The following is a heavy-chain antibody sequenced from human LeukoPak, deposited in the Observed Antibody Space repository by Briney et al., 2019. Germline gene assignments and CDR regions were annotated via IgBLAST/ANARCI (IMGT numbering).Heavy chain of an antibody. Sequence: PSATLSLTCTVSGGSISSHYWSWIRQPPGKGLEWIGYTYYSGSTNYNPSLKSRVTISLDTFNNQFSLKLSSVTAADTAMYYCARDYYDSSGYYLFYIWGQGTLVTVS. V-gene: IGHV4-59*11. D-gene: IGHD3-22*01. CDR2: TYYSGST. CDR3: ARDYYDSSGYYLFYI. CDR1: GGSISSHY. J-gene: IGHJ4*02.